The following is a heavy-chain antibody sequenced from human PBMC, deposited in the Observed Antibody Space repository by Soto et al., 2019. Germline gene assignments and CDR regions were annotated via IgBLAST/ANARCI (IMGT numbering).Heavy chain of an antibody. CDR1: GYSFAGYW. Sequence: PGESLKIPCQGSGYSFAGYWIGWMRQMPGKGLEWMGIIYPGDSDIRYSPSFQGQVTISADKSTSTAYLQWSSLKASGTALYYCARLSSIFGVVHDAFDIWGQGTMVTVSS. CDR3: ARLSSIFGVVHDAFDI. V-gene: IGHV5-51*01. CDR2: IYPGDSDI. D-gene: IGHD3-3*01. J-gene: IGHJ3*02.